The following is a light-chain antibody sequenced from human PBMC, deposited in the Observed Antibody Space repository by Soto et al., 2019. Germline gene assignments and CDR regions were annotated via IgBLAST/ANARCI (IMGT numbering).Light chain of an antibody. CDR2: DAS. Sequence: EIVLTQPPATLSLSPGERATLSCRASHSVSTSLAWYQQKPGQAPRLLIYDASNRATGIPARFSGSGSGTDFTLTIGSLEPEDFAVYYCQQRSTWPPFTFGPGTKVDMK. CDR1: HSVSTS. J-gene: IGKJ3*01. V-gene: IGKV3-11*01. CDR3: QQRSTWPPFT.